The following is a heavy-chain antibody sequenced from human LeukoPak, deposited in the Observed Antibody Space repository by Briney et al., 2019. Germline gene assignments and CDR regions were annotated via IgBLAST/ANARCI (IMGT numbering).Heavy chain of an antibody. V-gene: IGHV3-48*03. J-gene: IGHJ4*02. CDR1: GFTFSSYE. CDR2: IDTSSGTI. CDR3: ARDATVGVPDTLYFDH. Sequence: GESLRLSCAASGFTFSSYEMNWVRQAPGKGLEWVSYIDTSSGTIHYGDSVKGRFTISRDNAKNSLYLQMNSLRVEDTAVYYCARDATVGVPDTLYFDHWGQGILVTVSS. D-gene: IGHD2-15*01.